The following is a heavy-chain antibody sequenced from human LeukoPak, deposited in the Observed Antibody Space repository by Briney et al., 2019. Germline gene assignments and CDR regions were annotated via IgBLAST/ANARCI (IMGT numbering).Heavy chain of an antibody. D-gene: IGHD6-13*01. V-gene: IGHV3-23*01. CDR2: ISGSGGTT. CDR1: GFTFSSYA. Sequence: QPGGSLRLSCAASGFTFSSYAMSWVRQAPGKGLEWVSAISGSGGTTYYADSVKGRLTISRDNSKNTLYLQMNSLRAEDTAIYYCAKDIGSSPNCFPPWGQGTRVTVSS. J-gene: IGHJ5*02. CDR3: AKDIGSSPNCFPP.